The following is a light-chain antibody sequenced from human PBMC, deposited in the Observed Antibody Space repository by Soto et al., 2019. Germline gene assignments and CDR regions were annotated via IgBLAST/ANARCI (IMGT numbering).Light chain of an antibody. CDR1: QSISVF. V-gene: IGKV1-39*01. Sequence: DIRMTQSPSSLSASVGERVTITCRASQSISVFLNWYQQRPGKAPRLLIFGASSLQSGVPSRFSGSGSGTDVTLAISSLQPEDVATYYCQEIYGTPYTFGQGTTLQI. CDR2: GAS. CDR3: QEIYGTPYT. J-gene: IGKJ2*01.